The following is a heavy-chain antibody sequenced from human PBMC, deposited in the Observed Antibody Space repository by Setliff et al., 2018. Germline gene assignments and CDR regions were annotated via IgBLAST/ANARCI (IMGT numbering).Heavy chain of an antibody. J-gene: IGHJ6*03. D-gene: IGHD3-10*01. CDR2: IYDRGST. V-gene: IGHV4-39*07. CDR3: ARVGDYMGFYYNYYMDV. Sequence: SEILSLTCTVSGGSISSSTNYWGWIRQPPGKGLEWIGNIYDRGSTHYNPSLKSRVTISEDTSKSQSSLKLSSVTAADTAVYYCARVGDYMGFYYNYYMDVWGKGATVTVSS. CDR1: GGSISSSTNY.